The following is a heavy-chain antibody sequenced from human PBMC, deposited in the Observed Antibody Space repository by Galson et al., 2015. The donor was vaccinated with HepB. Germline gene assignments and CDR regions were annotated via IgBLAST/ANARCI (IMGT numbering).Heavy chain of an antibody. CDR3: ARDERVDTAMVNYGMDV. CDR2: ISSSSSYI. CDR1: GFTFSSYS. Sequence: SLRLSCAASGFTFSSYSMNWVRQAPGKGLEWVSSISSSSSYIYYADSVKGRFTISRDNAKNSLYLQMNSLRAEDTAVYYCARDERVDTAMVNYGMDVWGQGTTVTVSS. V-gene: IGHV3-21*01. J-gene: IGHJ6*02. D-gene: IGHD5-18*01.